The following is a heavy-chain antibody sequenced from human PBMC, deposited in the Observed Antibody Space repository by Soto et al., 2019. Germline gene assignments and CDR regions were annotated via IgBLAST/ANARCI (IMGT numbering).Heavy chain of an antibody. D-gene: IGHD1-1*01. J-gene: IGHJ6*02. V-gene: IGHV1-69*12. CDR3: ARDKGRGQLGGNYYYAVDV. CDR1: GDTFDTFA. CDR2: IIPIFRTP. Sequence: QVQLVQSGAEVLKPGSSVKLSCKTSGDTFDTFAISWVRQAPGQGLEWMGGIIPIFRTPDYTQKFQGRVTITADVSTSTAYMELSSLTSEDTAVYYCARDKGRGQLGGNYYYAVDVWGQGNTVTVSS.